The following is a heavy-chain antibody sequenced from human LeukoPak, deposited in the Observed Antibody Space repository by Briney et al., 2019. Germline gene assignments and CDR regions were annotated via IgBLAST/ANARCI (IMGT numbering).Heavy chain of an antibody. Sequence: SETLSLTCSVSGGSVSSNNHYWTWIRQPPGKGLEWIGYISYSGNTYYNPSLKSRIIISVDTSKNQFSLSLISVTAADTAVYYCARALGYGDYPHYYYYYMDVWGKGTTVTVSS. J-gene: IGHJ6*03. V-gene: IGHV4-30-4*01. CDR2: ISYSGNT. CDR1: GGSVSSNNHY. CDR3: ARALGYGDYPHYYYYYMDV. D-gene: IGHD4-17*01.